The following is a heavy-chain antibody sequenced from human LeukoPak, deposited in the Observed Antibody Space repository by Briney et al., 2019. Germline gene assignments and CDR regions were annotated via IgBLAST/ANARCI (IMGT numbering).Heavy chain of an antibody. CDR1: GFTFIRSA. V-gene: IGHV3-23*01. CDR3: ARRGYSGGGNWLDP. J-gene: IGHJ5*02. D-gene: IGHD5-12*01. CDR2: ITGSGENT. Sequence: GGSLRLSCAASGFTFIRSAMTWVRHTPGKGLEWVSTITGSGENTYYADSVKGRFTISRDNSKNTLYLQMNSLRADDTAVYYCARRGYSGGGNWLDPWGQGTLVTVSS.